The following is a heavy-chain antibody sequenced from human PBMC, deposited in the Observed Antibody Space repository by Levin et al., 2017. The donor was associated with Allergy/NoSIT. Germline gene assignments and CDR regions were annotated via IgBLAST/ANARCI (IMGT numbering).Heavy chain of an antibody. CDR2: ISYDGSNK. CDR1: GFTFSSYA. V-gene: IGHV3-30-3*01. D-gene: IGHD6-19*01. Sequence: GGSLRLSCAASGFTFSSYAMHWVRQAPGKGLERVAVISYDGSNKYYADSVKGRFTISRDNSKNTLYLQMNSLRAEDTAVYYCARDAREQWLGVFDYWGQGTLVTVSS. CDR3: ARDAREQWLGVFDY. J-gene: IGHJ4*02.